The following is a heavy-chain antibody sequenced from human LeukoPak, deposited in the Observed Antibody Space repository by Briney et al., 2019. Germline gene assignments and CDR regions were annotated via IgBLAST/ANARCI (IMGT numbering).Heavy chain of an antibody. CDR2: VSHEGSSK. CDR3: AKTTGGWPRFFDH. CDR1: GYTFSGSD. V-gene: IGHV3-30*18. Sequence: SCKASGYTFSGSDIHWVRQAPGKGLEWVAFVSHEGSSKFYAESVKGRFGISRDNSKSTTYLQMNGLRPDDTAVYYCAKTTGGWPRFFDHWGQGTLVAVSS. J-gene: IGHJ4*02. D-gene: IGHD6-19*01.